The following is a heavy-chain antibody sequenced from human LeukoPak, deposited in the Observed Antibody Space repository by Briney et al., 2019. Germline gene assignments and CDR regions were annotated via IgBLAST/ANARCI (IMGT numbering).Heavy chain of an antibody. J-gene: IGHJ4*02. CDR2: IDYTGTT. CDR3: VKFKRRPRTYSYDYEF. CDR1: GDSISNNFYY. Sequence: SETLSLTCSVVGDSISNNFYYWGWIRQTPGKGLAWIASIDYTGTTYYNPSFKSRVSISMDTSKNQFSLKLTSVTAADTAVFYCVKFKRRPRTYSYDYEFWGQGTLVTVSP. V-gene: IGHV4-39*07. D-gene: IGHD5-18*01.